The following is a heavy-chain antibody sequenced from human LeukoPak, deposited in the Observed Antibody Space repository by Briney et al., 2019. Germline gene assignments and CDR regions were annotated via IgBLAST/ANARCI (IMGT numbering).Heavy chain of an antibody. CDR1: GRSISSYY. CDR3: ARGRRCWIDSCYSRWFDP. J-gene: IGHJ5*02. V-gene: IGHV4-59*12. Sequence: SETLSLTCTVSGRSISSYYWSWIRQPPGKGLEWIGYIYYSGSTNYNPSLKSRVTISLDTSKNQFSLKLSSVTAADTAVYYCARGRRCWIDSCYSRWFDPWGQGTLVTVSS. CDR2: IYYSGST. D-gene: IGHD2-15*01.